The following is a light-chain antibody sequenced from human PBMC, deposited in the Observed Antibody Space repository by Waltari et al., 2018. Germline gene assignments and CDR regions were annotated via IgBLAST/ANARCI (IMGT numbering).Light chain of an antibody. Sequence: SYELTQPPSVSVSPGQTARITCSGDALPKKYAYWSQQKSGQAPVLVIYEDSKRPSGIPERFSGSSSGTMATLTISGAQVEDEADYYCYSTDSSGYVFGTGTKVTVL. CDR3: YSTDSSGYV. CDR1: ALPKKY. V-gene: IGLV3-10*01. CDR2: EDS. J-gene: IGLJ1*01.